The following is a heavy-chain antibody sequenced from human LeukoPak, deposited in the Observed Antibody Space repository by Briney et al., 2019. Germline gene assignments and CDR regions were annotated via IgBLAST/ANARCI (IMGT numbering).Heavy chain of an antibody. CDR2: ISASNGNT. CDR3: ARDFYSGTSGGSYYFQY. D-gene: IGHD3-22*01. CDR1: GYTFTRYG. Sequence: ASVKVSCKASGYTFTRYGISWVRQAPGQGLEWMGWISASNGNTNYAQKFLGRVTLTTDTSTSTAYMGLRSLRSDDSAVFFCARDFYSGTSGGSYYFQYWGQGTLVTVS. J-gene: IGHJ4*02. V-gene: IGHV1-18*01.